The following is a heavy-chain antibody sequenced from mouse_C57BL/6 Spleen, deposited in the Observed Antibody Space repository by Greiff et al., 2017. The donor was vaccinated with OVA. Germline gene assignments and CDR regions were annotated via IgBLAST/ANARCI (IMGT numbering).Heavy chain of an antibody. J-gene: IGHJ1*03. D-gene: IGHD1-1*01. CDR2: ISSGGSYT. Sequence: EVQLVESGGDLVKPGGSLKLSCAASGFTFSSYGMSWVRQTPDKRLEWVATISSGGSYTYYPDSVKGRFTISRDNAKNTLYLQMSSPKSEDTAMYYCARHGLITTVVEEYFDVWGTGTTVTVSS. V-gene: IGHV5-6*01. CDR3: ARHGLITTVVEEYFDV. CDR1: GFTFSSYG.